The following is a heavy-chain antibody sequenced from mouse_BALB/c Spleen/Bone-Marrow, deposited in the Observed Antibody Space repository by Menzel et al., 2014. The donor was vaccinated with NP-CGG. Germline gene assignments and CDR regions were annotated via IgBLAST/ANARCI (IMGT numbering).Heavy chain of an antibody. CDR3: ARHHRYADYFDY. D-gene: IGHD2-14*01. CDR2: IHPNSGNT. V-gene: IGHV1S130*01. Sequence: QVQLQQSGSVLVRPGASVKLSCKASGYTFTSSWMHWAKQRPGQGLEWIGEIHPNSGNTNYNEKFKGKATLTVDTSSSTAYVDLSSMTSEDSAVYNCARHHRYADYFDYWGQGTTLTVSS. J-gene: IGHJ2*01. CDR1: GYTFTSSW.